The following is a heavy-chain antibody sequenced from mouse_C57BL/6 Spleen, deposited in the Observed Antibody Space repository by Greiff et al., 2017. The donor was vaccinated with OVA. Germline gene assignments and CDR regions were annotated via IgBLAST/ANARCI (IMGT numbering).Heavy chain of an antibody. CDR2: IDPSDSET. Sequence: QVQLQQPGAELVRPGSSVKLSCKASGYTFTSYWMHWVKQRPIQGLEWIGNIDPSDSETHYNQKFKDKATLTVDKSSSTAYMQLSSLTSEDSAVYYFARSGYYKRNFDYWGQGTTLTVSS. V-gene: IGHV1-52*01. CDR3: ARSGYYKRNFDY. CDR1: GYTFTSYW. D-gene: IGHD2-12*01. J-gene: IGHJ2*01.